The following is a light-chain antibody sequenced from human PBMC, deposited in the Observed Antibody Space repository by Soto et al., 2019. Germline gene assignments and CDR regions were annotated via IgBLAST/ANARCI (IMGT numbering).Light chain of an antibody. CDR2: GAS. CDR1: QSVSSSY. Sequence: EIVLTQSPGTLSLSPGERATLSCRASQSVSSSYLAWYQQKPGQAPRLLIYGASSRATGIPDRFSGSGSGTDFTLTISRLEPEDFAFYYCQQYGSSPPSTFGQGTKVEIK. V-gene: IGKV3-20*01. CDR3: QQYGSSPPST. J-gene: IGKJ1*01.